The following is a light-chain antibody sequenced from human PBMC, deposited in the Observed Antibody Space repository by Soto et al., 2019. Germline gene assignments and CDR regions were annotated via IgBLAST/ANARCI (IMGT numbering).Light chain of an antibody. Sequence: SPEYMAVSLGERATLTCKSSQSVLYSSNNKTYLAWDQQKPGQPPKLLIYWASTRESGVPDRFSGSGSGTDFTLTIFSLQAEDVAVYYCKQSYSLPLPFGGGTKV. V-gene: IGKV4-1*01. CDR2: WAS. J-gene: IGKJ4*01. CDR1: QSVLYSSNNKTY. CDR3: KQSYSLPLP.